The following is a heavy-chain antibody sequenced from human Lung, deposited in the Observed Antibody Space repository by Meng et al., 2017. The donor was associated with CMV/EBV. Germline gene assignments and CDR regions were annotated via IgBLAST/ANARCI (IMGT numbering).Heavy chain of an antibody. CDR2: INSDGSGT. CDR3: VRGHSSGWYKFDS. CDR1: GFTFSTYW. D-gene: IGHD6-19*01. Sequence: GGSLRLXCAASGFTFSTYWMHWVRQVPGKGLVWVTRINSDGSGTTYADSVKGRFTISRDNAKNTLYLHMSSLRAEDTAMYYCVRGHSSGWYKFDSWVKGTXVTVSS. V-gene: IGHV3-74*01. J-gene: IGHJ4*02.